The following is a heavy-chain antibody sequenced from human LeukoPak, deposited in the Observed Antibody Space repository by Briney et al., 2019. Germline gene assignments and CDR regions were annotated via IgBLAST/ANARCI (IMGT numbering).Heavy chain of an antibody. D-gene: IGHD6-19*01. CDR2: ISYDGSNK. V-gene: IGHV3-30*18. J-gene: IGHJ4*02. CDR3: AKALQYSSGSADNLVDY. CDR1: GFTFSSYG. Sequence: SGGSLRLSCAASGFTFSSYGMHWVRQAPGKGLEWVAVISYDGSNKYYADSVKGRFTISRDNSKNTLYLQMNSLRAEDTAVYYCAKALQYSSGSADNLVDYWGQGTLVTVSS.